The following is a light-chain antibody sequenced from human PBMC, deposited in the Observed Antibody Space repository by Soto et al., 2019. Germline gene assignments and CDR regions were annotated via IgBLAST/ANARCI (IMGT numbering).Light chain of an antibody. CDR1: QRVTSSY. CDR3: QQYNSYSPT. J-gene: IGKJ1*01. CDR2: GAS. Sequence: DIVLTQSPGTLSLSPGETATLSCRASQRVTSSYLAWYQQKPGQAPRLLIYGASSRATGIPDRFSGSGSGTDFTLTISSLQPDDFATYYCQQYNSYSPTFGQGTKVEIK. V-gene: IGKV3-20*01.